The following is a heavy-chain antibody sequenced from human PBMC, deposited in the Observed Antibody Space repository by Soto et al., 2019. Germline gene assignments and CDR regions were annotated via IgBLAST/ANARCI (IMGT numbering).Heavy chain of an antibody. D-gene: IGHD2-2*02. CDR1: GGSISSSNW. CDR2: IYHSGST. V-gene: IGHV4-4*02. J-gene: IGHJ6*02. Sequence: SETLSLTCAVSGGSISSSNWWSWVRQPPGKGLEWIGEIYHSGSTNYNPSLKSRVTISVDKSKNQFSLKLSSVTAADTAVYYCARYCSSTSCYTPSGMDVWGQGTKVTVYS. CDR3: ARYCSSTSCYTPSGMDV.